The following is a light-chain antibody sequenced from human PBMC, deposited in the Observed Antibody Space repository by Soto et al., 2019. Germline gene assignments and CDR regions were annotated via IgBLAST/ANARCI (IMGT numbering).Light chain of an antibody. CDR3: QQSNSLPPT. Sequence: DIQMTQSPSSLSASVGDRVTITCRASQRISSNLNWYQQKPGKAPKLLIYTAASLQSGVPSRFSGSGSGTDFTLTIASLQLEDFATYYCQQSNSLPPTFGQGTKV. CDR2: TAA. V-gene: IGKV1-39*01. J-gene: IGKJ1*01. CDR1: QRISSN.